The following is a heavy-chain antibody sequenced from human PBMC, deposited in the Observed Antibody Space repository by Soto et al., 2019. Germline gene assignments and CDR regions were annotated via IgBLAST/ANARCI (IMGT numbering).Heavy chain of an antibody. J-gene: IGHJ4*02. CDR1: GGTFSSYA. CDR2: IIPIFGTA. CDR3: ARDGRDRVGLDY. V-gene: IGHV1-69*12. D-gene: IGHD2-15*01. Sequence: QVQLVQSGAEVKKPGSSVKVSCKASGGTFSSYAISWVRQAPRQGLEWMGGIIPIFGTANYAQKFQGRVTITADESTRTAYMERSSLRSEDTAVYYCARDGRDRVGLDYWGQGTLVTVSS.